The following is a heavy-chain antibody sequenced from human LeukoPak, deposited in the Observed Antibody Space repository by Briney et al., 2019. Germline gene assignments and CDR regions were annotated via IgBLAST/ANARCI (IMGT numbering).Heavy chain of an antibody. D-gene: IGHD3-22*01. V-gene: IGHV1-2*02. Sequence: ASVKVSCKASGYSFTEFYMHWVRQAPGQGLEWMGWINPKSGGTNYAQRLEGRVTMTRDTSINTAYMELSRLRSDDTAVYYCARDLRDDSNSYDAFNIWGQETLVSVSS. CDR2: INPKSGGT. CDR1: GYSFTEFY. CDR3: ARDLRDDSNSYDAFNI. J-gene: IGHJ3*02.